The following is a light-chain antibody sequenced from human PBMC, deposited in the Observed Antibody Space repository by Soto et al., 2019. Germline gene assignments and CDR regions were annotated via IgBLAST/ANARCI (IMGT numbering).Light chain of an antibody. CDR3: CSYAGSSTLV. Sequence: QSVLTQPASVSGSPGQSITISCTGTSSDVGSYNLVSWYQQHPGKAPKLMIYEGSKRPSGVSNRFSGSKSGTTASLTISGLQADDEDDYYCCSYAGSSTLVFGGGTKVTVL. CDR2: EGS. V-gene: IGLV2-23*01. J-gene: IGLJ3*02. CDR1: SSDVGSYNL.